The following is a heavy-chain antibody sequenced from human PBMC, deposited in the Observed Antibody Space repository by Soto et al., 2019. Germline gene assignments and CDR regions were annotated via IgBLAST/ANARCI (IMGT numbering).Heavy chain of an antibody. D-gene: IGHD3-22*01. V-gene: IGHV1-3*01. CDR2: INAGNGNT. CDR3: ARWYYYDSSGYYYYFDY. CDR1: GYTFTSYA. J-gene: IGHJ4*02. Sequence: ASVKVSCKASGYTFTSYAMHWVRQAPGQRLEWMGWINAGNGNTKYSQKFQGRVTITRDTSASTAYMELSSLRSEDTAVYYCARWYYYDSSGYYYYFDYWGQGTLVTVSS.